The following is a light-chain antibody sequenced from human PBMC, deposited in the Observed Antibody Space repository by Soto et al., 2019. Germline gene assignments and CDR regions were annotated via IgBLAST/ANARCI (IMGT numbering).Light chain of an antibody. V-gene: IGKV1-5*01. CDR3: QQYNSYSWT. Sequence: DIQMTQSPSTLSASVGDIVTITCRASQSISSWLAWYQQKPGKAPKLLIYDASSLESGVPSRFSGSGSGTEFTLTISGLQPDDFATYYCQQYNSYSWTFGQGIIVDIK. J-gene: IGKJ1*01. CDR2: DAS. CDR1: QSISSW.